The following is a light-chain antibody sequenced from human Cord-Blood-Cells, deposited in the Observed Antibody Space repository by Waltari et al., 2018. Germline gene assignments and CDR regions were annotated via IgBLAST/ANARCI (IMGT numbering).Light chain of an antibody. CDR1: SSNIGSNT. CDR3: AAWDDSLNGHWV. V-gene: IGLV1-44*01. Sequence: QSVLTQPPSASGTPGQRVTISCSGSSSNIGSNTVNWYQQLPGTAPKLLIYRNNKRPSGVPDRFSGSKSGTSASLAISGLQSEDEADYYCAAWDDSLNGHWVFGGGTKLTVL. J-gene: IGLJ3*02. CDR2: RNN.